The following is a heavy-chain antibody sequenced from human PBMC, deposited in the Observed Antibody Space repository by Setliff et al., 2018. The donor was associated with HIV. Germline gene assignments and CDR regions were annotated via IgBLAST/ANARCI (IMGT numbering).Heavy chain of an antibody. V-gene: IGHV3-7*03. D-gene: IGHD1-20*01. CDR1: GFTFSSYW. CDR2: IKQDGSEK. Sequence: PGGSLRLSCAASGFTFSSYWMSWVRQAPGKGLEWVANIKQDGSEKYYVDSVKGRFTISRDNAKNSLYLQLNSLRAEDTAVYYCARYNWNPLGYRFDYWGQGTLVTVSS. CDR3: ARYNWNPLGYRFDY. J-gene: IGHJ4*02.